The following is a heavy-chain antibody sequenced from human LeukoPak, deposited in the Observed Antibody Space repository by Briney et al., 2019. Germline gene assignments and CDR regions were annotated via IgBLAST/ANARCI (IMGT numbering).Heavy chain of an antibody. CDR3: ARLQLYCSSTSCYYYFDY. CDR1: GFTFSSYW. V-gene: IGHV3-7*01. Sequence: GGSLRLSCAASGFTFSSYWMSWVRQAPGKGLEWVANIKQDGSEKYYVDSVKGRFTISRDNAKNSLYLQMNSLRAEDTAVYYRARLQLYCSSTSCYYYFDYWGQGTLVTVSS. D-gene: IGHD2-2*01. CDR2: IKQDGSEK. J-gene: IGHJ4*02.